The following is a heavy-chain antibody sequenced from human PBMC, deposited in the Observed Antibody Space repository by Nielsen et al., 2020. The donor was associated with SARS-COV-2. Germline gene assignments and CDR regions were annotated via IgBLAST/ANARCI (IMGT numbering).Heavy chain of an antibody. CDR1: GFIVSTKY. J-gene: IGHJ5*02. Sequence: GGSLRLSCAASGFIVSTKYMNWVRQAPGKGLEWVSVYYSGGTTLYADSVKGRFIISRDNSRNTVYLQMNSLRVEDTAMYYCARFGIAGAGTDSDGWFDPWGQGTLVTVSS. D-gene: IGHD6-19*01. V-gene: IGHV3-53*01. CDR2: YYSGGTT. CDR3: ARFGIAGAGTDSDGWFDP.